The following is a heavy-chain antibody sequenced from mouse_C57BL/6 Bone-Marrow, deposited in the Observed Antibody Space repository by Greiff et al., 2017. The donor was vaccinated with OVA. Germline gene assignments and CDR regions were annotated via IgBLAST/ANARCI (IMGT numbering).Heavy chain of an antibody. D-gene: IGHD3-3*01. CDR1: GFTFSDYY. CDR3: ARHEGDPGSFDY. V-gene: IGHV5-12*01. Sequence: EVKLVESGGGLVQPGGSLKLSCAASGFTFSDYYMYWVRQTPEKRLEWVAYISNGGGSTYYPDTVKGRFTISRDNAKNTLYLQMSRLKSEDTAMYYCARHEGDPGSFDYWGQGTTLTVSS. CDR2: ISNGGGST. J-gene: IGHJ2*01.